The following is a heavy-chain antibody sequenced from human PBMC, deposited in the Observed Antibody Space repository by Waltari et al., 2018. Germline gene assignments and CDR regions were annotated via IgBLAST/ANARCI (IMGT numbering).Heavy chain of an antibody. CDR3: AADLGSGGYYLVHFDY. D-gene: IGHD3-22*01. CDR2: ISGSGGGT. CDR1: GFPFVSCA. V-gene: IGHV3-23*01. J-gene: IGHJ4*02. Sequence: EVQLLESGGGLVQPGGSLRLSCATSGFPFVSCAVTWVRKAPGKGLQWVSGISGSGGGTFYGDSVKGRFTISRDNSKNTLYLQMNSLTAEDTALYYCAADLGSGGYYLVHFDYWGQGALVTVSS.